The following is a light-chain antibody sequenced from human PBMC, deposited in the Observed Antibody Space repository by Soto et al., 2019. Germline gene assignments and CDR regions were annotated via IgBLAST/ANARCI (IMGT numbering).Light chain of an antibody. V-gene: IGKV1D-12*01. J-gene: IGKJ1*01. Sequence: DIQMTQSPSSVSASIGDTVTITCRASQDISTLLAWYQQKPGKAPKLLIYGASTLESGVPSRFSGRGSGTDFTLTISSLQPEDFATYYCQSYDSEPSWTFGQGTRVEIK. CDR2: GAS. CDR1: QDISTL. CDR3: QSYDSEPSWT.